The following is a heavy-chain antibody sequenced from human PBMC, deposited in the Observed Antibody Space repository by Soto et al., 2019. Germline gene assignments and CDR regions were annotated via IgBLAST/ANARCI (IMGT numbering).Heavy chain of an antibody. V-gene: IGHV3-7*01. CDR1: GFTFSSYW. CDR2: IKQDGSEK. CDR3: ARIVVVPAARSYYYGMDV. Sequence: GGSLRLSCAASGFTFSSYWMSWVRQAPGKGLEWVANIKQDGSEKYYVDSVKGRFTISRDNAKNSLYLQMNSLRAEDTAVYYCARIVVVPAARSYYYGMDVWGQGTTVTVYS. D-gene: IGHD2-2*01. J-gene: IGHJ6*02.